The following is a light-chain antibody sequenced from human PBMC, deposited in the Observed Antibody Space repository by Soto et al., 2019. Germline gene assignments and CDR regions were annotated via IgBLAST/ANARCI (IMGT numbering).Light chain of an antibody. CDR3: QQYGISPRT. Sequence: EIVLTQSPGTLSLSPGERATLSCRASQSLSSDYLVWYQHKPGQPLRLLIYGASSRATGIPDRFSGSGSGTDFTLTISRLEPEDFAVYYCQQYGISPRTFGQGTKVEIK. CDR2: GAS. V-gene: IGKV3-20*01. J-gene: IGKJ1*01. CDR1: QSLSSDY.